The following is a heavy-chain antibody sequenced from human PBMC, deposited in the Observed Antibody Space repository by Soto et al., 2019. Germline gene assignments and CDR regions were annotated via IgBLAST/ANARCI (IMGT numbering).Heavy chain of an antibody. D-gene: IGHD2-2*01. V-gene: IGHV4-59*08. Sequence: SETLSLTCTVSGGSISSYYWSWIRQPPGKGLEWIGYFYYSGSTNYNPSLKSRVTISVDTSKNQFSLKLSSVTAADTAVYYCARHFPGPRVEYQLPRPYYYYYGMDVWGQGTTVTVSS. J-gene: IGHJ6*02. CDR1: GGSISSYY. CDR3: ARHFPGPRVEYQLPRPYYYYYGMDV. CDR2: FYYSGST.